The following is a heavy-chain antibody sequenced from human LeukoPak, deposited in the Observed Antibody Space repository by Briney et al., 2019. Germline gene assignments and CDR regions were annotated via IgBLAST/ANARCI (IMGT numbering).Heavy chain of an antibody. V-gene: IGHV4-34*01. Sequence: SETLSLTCAVYGGSFSGYYWSWIRQPPGKGLEWIGEINHSGSTNYNPSLKSRVTISVDTSKNQFSLKLISVTAADTAVYYCARAGFALAPHRGTPFDYWGQGTLVTVSS. CDR1: GGSFSGYY. CDR3: ARAGFALAPHRGTPFDY. CDR2: INHSGST. D-gene: IGHD6-6*01. J-gene: IGHJ4*02.